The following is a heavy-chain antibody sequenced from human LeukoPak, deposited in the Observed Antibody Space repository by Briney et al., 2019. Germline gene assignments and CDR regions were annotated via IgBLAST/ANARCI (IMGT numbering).Heavy chain of an antibody. CDR2: INPGGSWT. CDR1: GYTFTRHY. Sequence: ASVKVSCKASGYTFTRHYMHWVRQAPGQGLEWMGVINPGGSWTSYAQKFQGRVTMTRDMSTSTDYMELSSLRSEDTAVYYCARETCSSTSCAGDYWGQGTLVTVSS. D-gene: IGHD2-2*01. J-gene: IGHJ4*02. CDR3: ARETCSSTSCAGDY. V-gene: IGHV1-46*01.